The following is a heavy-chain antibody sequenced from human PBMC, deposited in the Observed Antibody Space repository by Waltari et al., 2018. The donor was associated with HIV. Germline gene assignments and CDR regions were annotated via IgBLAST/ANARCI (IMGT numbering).Heavy chain of an antibody. CDR3: VRDYDGGYIWGWDSFDY. CDR1: GFTFSSYW. Sequence: EVQLVESGGGLVQPGGSLRLSCAASGFTFSSYWMHWVRQAPGKGLGWVPRMNSDGSSTSYADSVKGRFTISRDNAKNTLYLQMNSLRAEDTAVYYCVRDYDGGYIWGWDSFDYWGQGTLVTVSS. D-gene: IGHD5-12*01. J-gene: IGHJ4*02. V-gene: IGHV3-74*01. CDR2: MNSDGSST.